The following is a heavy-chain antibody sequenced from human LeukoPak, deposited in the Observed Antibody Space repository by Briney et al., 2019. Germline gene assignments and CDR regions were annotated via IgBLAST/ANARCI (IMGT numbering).Heavy chain of an antibody. J-gene: IGHJ4*02. D-gene: IGHD6-19*01. Sequence: GRSLRLSCAASGFTFSSYAMSWVRQAPGKGLEWVSGITGSGGSTYYADSVEGRFTISRDNSKNTLYLQMNSLRAEDTAVYYCANGGSIAVATPLDYWGQGTLVTVSS. CDR3: ANGGSIAVATPLDY. CDR1: GFTFSSYA. CDR2: ITGSGGST. V-gene: IGHV3-23*01.